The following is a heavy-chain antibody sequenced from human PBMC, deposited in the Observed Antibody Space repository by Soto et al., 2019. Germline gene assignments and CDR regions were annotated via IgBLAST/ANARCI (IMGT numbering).Heavy chain of an antibody. CDR1: GYTFSTYW. J-gene: IGHJ4*02. Sequence: PGESLKISCQGFGYTFSTYWTGWVRQKPGQGLEWMGAIYPADSDTRYTPSFEGHVTFSADKSLSTAYLQWNSLRASDTARYYCARRRAWNDAFDFWGQGVLVTVSS. D-gene: IGHD1-1*01. V-gene: IGHV5-51*01. CDR2: IYPADSDT. CDR3: ARRRAWNDAFDF.